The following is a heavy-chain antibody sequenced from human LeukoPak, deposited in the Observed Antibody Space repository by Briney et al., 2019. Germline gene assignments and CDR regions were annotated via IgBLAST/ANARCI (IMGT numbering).Heavy chain of an antibody. Sequence: PGGSLRLSCAASGFTFSDYYMSWIRQAPGKGLEWVSYISSSGSTIYYADSVKGRFTISRDNSKNTLYLQMNSLRAEDTAVYYCAKSLSPSSSWYLLDYWGQGTLVTVSS. CDR2: ISSSGSTI. D-gene: IGHD6-13*01. J-gene: IGHJ4*02. CDR3: AKSLSPSSSWYLLDY. V-gene: IGHV3-11*04. CDR1: GFTFSDYY.